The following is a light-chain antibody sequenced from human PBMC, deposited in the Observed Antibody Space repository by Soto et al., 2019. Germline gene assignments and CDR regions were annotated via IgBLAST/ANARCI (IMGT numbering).Light chain of an antibody. V-gene: IGKV3-20*01. J-gene: IGKJ1*01. Sequence: IVMTQSPATLSVSPGERATLSCRASQSVGGDLAWYQRKPGQAPRLLIYGASSRAPGIPDRFSGSGSGTDFTLTISRLEPEDFAVYYCQQYGSSPWTFGQGTKVDIK. CDR3: QQYGSSPWT. CDR1: QSVGGD. CDR2: GAS.